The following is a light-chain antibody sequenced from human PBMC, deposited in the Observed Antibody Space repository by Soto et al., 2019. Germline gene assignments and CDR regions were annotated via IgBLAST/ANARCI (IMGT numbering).Light chain of an antibody. J-gene: IGLJ1*01. CDR3: YSAADKNLQV. CDR2: KEN. V-gene: IGLV3-27*01. CDR1: ILAKKY. Sequence: SYELRQPSSVSVSPGRTARITCSGEILAKKYVRWFQQKPGQAPVLVIYKENERPAGIPERFSGSSSGTTVTLTITGAQVEDEADYYCYSAADKNLQVFGTGTKVTVL.